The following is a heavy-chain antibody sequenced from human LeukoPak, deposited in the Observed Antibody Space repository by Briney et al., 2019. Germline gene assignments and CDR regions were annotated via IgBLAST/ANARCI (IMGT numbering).Heavy chain of an antibody. CDR2: INPSGGST. CDR3: ARDRVAAVAGKYYFDY. CDR1: GYTFTSYY. V-gene: IGHV1-46*01. D-gene: IGHD6-19*01. Sequence: ASVKVSCKASGYTFTSYYMHWVRQAPGQGLGWMGIINPSGGSTSYAQKFQGRVTMTRATSTSTVYMELSSLRSEDTAVYYCARDRVAAVAGKYYFDYWGQGTLVTVSS. J-gene: IGHJ4*02.